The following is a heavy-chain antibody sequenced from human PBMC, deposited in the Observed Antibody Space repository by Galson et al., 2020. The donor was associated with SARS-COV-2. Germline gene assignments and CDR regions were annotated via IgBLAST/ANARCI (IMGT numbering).Heavy chain of an antibody. Sequence: GGSLRLSCAASGFTFSSYSMNWVRQAPGTGLEWVSYISSSSSTIYYADSVKGRFTISRDNAKNSLYLQMNSLRAEDTAVYYCAREIAVAGRGFDYWGKGTLVTVSS. CDR2: ISSSSSTI. CDR3: AREIAVAGRGFDY. D-gene: IGHD6-19*01. CDR1: GFTFSSYS. V-gene: IGHV3-48*04. J-gene: IGHJ4*02.